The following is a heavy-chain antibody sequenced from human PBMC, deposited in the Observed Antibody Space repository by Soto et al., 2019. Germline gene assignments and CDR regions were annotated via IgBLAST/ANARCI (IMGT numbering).Heavy chain of an antibody. CDR3: ARDPPDFNSGFDY. CDR2: AYYRSRWLY. D-gene: IGHD2-15*01. Sequence: PSQPLSLTCAICGDSVSNNGATWNWIRQSPSRGLEWLGRAYYRSRWLYDYATSVRGRITINPDTSKNRFSLQLNSVTPEDTAVYYCARDPPDFNSGFDYWGQGTPVTVSS. CDR1: GDSVSNNGAT. J-gene: IGHJ4*02. V-gene: IGHV6-1*01.